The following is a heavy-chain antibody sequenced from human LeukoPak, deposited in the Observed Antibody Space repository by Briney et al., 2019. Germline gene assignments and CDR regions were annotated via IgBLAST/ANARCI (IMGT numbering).Heavy chain of an antibody. J-gene: IGHJ6*03. V-gene: IGHV3-20*04. Sequence: GGSLRLSCAASGFTFSSYAMSWVRQAPGKGLEWVSGINWNGGSTGYADSVKGRFTISRDNAKNSLYLQMNSLRAEDTALYYCARVITIFGVAYYYMDVWGKGTTVTVSS. CDR2: INWNGGST. D-gene: IGHD3-3*01. CDR3: ARVITIFGVAYYYMDV. CDR1: GFTFSSYA.